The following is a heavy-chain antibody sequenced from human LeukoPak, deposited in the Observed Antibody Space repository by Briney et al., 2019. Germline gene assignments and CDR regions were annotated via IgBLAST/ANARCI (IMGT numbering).Heavy chain of an antibody. J-gene: IGHJ4*02. Sequence: PGGSLRLSCAASGLTFSDYSMTWVRQARGKGLFWVSGISAGGGSTYYADSVKGRFTISRDNSRNTLYLQMNSLRAEDTAVYYCAKDAAGPEYWGQGTLLAHCS. CDR3: AKDAAGPEY. D-gene: IGHD6-13*01. CDR1: GLTFSDYS. CDR2: ISAGGGST. V-gene: IGHV3-23*01.